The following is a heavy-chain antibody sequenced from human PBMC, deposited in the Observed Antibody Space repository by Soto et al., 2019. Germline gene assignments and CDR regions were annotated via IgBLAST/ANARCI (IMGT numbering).Heavy chain of an antibody. Sequence: PGGSLRLSCTASGFALGNYWMAWVRQAPGKGLEWVANARQDAVDKGHADSVRDRFTIIRENARNSVFLQMNSLRAEDTAVYFCARDAGGILDYWGQGTLVTVSS. J-gene: IGHJ4*02. CDR1: GFALGNYW. CDR3: ARDAGGILDY. CDR2: ARQDAVDK. V-gene: IGHV3-7*03.